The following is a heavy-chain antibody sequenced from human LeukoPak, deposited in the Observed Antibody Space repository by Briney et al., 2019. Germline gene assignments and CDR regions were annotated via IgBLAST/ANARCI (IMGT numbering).Heavy chain of an antibody. CDR3: ARDAKYYYGSRTYFFFEY. Sequence: KTSETLSLTCTVSGGSISSYYWSWIRQSAGKGLEWIGLLYTSGSSNYNPSLKSRVTMSIDTSKNQFSLKLSSVTAADTAIYYCARDAKYYYGSRTYFFFEYWGQGTLLSVSS. D-gene: IGHD3-10*01. V-gene: IGHV4-4*07. J-gene: IGHJ4*02. CDR1: GGSISSYY. CDR2: LYTSGSS.